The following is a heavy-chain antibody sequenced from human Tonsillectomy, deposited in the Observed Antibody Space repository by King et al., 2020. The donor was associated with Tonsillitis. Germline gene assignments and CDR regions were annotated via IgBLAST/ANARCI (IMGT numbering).Heavy chain of an antibody. J-gene: IGHJ4*02. CDR2: INHSGRP. CDR1: GGSFSAFY. CDR3: ARRDLPAASPFDD. Sequence: VQLQQWGAGLLKPSETLSLTCSVSGGSFSAFYWIWLRQPPGKGLEWLGEINHSGRPKYNPSLRSRVTISVDTSKKQFSLNLSSVTAADTAVYYCARRDLPAASPFDDWAQGTLVTVSS. D-gene: IGHD2-2*01. V-gene: IGHV4-34*01.